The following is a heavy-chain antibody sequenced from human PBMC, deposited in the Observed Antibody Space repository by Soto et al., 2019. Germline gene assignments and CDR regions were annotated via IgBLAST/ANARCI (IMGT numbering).Heavy chain of an antibody. CDR1: GFTFSSCD. D-gene: IGHD2-15*01. CDR3: ARGGYCSGGSCYPGGAFDI. J-gene: IGHJ3*02. Sequence: GGSLRLSCAASGFTFSSCDMHWVRQPTGKGLEWVSAIGTAGDTYYPGSVKGRFTISRENAKNSLYLQMNSLRAEDTAVYYCARGGYCSGGSCYPGGAFDIWGQGTMVTVSS. CDR2: IGTAGDT. V-gene: IGHV3-13*01.